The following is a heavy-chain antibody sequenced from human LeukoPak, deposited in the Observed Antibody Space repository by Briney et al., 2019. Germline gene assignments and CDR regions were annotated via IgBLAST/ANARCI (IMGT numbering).Heavy chain of an antibody. CDR2: ISANGDNT. CDR3: AKEGRIAAGTGDYFDY. J-gene: IGHJ4*02. D-gene: IGHD6-13*01. Sequence: PGGSLRLSCAASGFTFSSYAMSWVRQAPGKGLEGVSCISANGDNTKYADSVKGRFTISRDNSKNTVFLQMNSLRADDTAVYYCAKEGRIAAGTGDYFDYWGQGTLVTVSS. CDR1: GFTFSSYA. V-gene: IGHV3-23*01.